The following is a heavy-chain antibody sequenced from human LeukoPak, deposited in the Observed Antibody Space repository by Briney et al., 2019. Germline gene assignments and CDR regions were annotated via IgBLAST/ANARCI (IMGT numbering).Heavy chain of an antibody. Sequence: SETLSLTCTVSGGSISSGGYYWSWIRQPPGKGLEWIGYIYHSGSTYYNPSLKSRVTISVDRSKNQFSLKLSSVTAADTAVYYCARGETPARGGGAFDIWGQGTMVTVSS. CDR3: ARGETPARGGGAFDI. D-gene: IGHD3-16*01. J-gene: IGHJ3*02. V-gene: IGHV4-30-2*01. CDR2: IYHSGST. CDR1: GGSISSGGYY.